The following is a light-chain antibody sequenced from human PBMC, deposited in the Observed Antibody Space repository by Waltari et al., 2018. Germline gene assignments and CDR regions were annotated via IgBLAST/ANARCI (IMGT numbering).Light chain of an antibody. Sequence: EVVLTQSPVTLSVSPGERATLPCRASRNVGTSLAWYQQKPGQAPRLLIYDTSTRATGVPARFSGSGSGTEFTLTISSLQSEDFGVYYCQQYNYWPPAYTFGQGTKLEIK. CDR1: RNVGTS. CDR3: QQYNYWPPAYT. V-gene: IGKV3-15*01. CDR2: DTS. J-gene: IGKJ2*01.